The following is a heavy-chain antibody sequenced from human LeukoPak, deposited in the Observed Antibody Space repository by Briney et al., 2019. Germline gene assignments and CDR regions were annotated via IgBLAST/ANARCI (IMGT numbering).Heavy chain of an antibody. CDR1: GVTFSSRA. V-gene: IGHV3-23*01. CDR3: ATRPPSETYLGVLDY. J-gene: IGHJ4*02. Sequence: GGSLRLSCAVSGVTFSSRAMTWVRQAPGKGLEWVSGITSSGGSTYYAESVKGRFTISRDNSKNILYLQMNNLRVEDAALYYCATRPPSETYLGVLDYWGQGTLVTVSS. D-gene: IGHD2-8*01. CDR2: ITSSGGST.